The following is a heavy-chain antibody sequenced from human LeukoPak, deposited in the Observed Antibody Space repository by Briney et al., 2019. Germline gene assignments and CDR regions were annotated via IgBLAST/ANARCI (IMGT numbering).Heavy chain of an antibody. CDR2: IDYSGTT. CDR3: ARQPTYYYGSGSDY. CDR1: GDSISSSRGYY. V-gene: IGHV4-39*01. J-gene: IGHJ4*02. Sequence: SETLSLTCTVSGDSISSSRGYYWGWIRQPPGKGLEWIGSIDYSGTTYYNVSLKSRVTISVDTSKNQFSLKLSSVTAADTAVYYCARQPTYYYGSGSDYWGQGTLVTVSS. D-gene: IGHD3-10*01.